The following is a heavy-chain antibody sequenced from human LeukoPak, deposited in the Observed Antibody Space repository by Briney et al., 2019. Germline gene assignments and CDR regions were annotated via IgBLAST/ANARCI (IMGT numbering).Heavy chain of an antibody. D-gene: IGHD3-22*01. CDR1: GFTFSSYT. J-gene: IGHJ4*02. V-gene: IGHV3-23*01. Sequence: GGSLRLSCAASGFTFSSYTMSWVRQAPGKGLEWVSAISGSGGSTYYADSVKGRFTISRDNSKNTLYLQMNSLRAEDTAVYYCVRDDDRPDNGLDYWGQGTLVTVSS. CDR2: ISGSGGST. CDR3: VRDDDRPDNGLDY.